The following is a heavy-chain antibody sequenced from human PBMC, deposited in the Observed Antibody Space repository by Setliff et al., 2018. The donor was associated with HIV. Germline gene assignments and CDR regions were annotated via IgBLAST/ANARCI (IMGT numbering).Heavy chain of an antibody. J-gene: IGHJ4*02. V-gene: IGHV1-3*01. D-gene: IGHD2-15*01. Sequence: GASVKVSCKASGGTFSSYAMHWVRQAPGQRLEWMGWINAGNGDTKYSHKFQGRVSITRDTSANTAYMELSSLRSEDTAVYYCARDRGYCSGASCYGLDYWGQGTLVTVSS. CDR1: GGTFSSYA. CDR3: ARDRGYCSGASCYGLDY. CDR2: INAGNGDT.